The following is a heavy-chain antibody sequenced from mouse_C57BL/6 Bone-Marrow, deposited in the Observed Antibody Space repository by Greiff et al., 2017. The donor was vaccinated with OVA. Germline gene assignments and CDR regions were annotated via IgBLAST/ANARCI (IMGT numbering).Heavy chain of an antibody. CDR1: GYTFTSYW. J-gene: IGHJ2*02. CDR3: ARSDGSSSYYFDY. V-gene: IGHV1-7*01. Sequence: QVQLQQSGAELAKPGASVKLSCKASGYTFTSYWMHWVKQRPGQGLEWIGYINPSSGYTKYNQKFKDKATLTADKSSSTAYMQLSSLTYEDSAVYDCARSDGSSSYYFDYWGQGTSLTVSS. D-gene: IGHD1-1*01. CDR2: INPSSGYT.